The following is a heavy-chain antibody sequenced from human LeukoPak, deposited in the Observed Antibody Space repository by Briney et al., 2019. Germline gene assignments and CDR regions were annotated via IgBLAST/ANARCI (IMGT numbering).Heavy chain of an antibody. CDR3: AREGNVDTAMM. Sequence: GGSLRLSCAASGFTFSSYSMDWVRQAPGKGLEWVSSISSSSSYIYYADSVKGRFTISRDNAKNSLYLQMNSLRAEDTAVYYCAREGNVDTAMMWGQGTLVTVSS. CDR1: GFTFSSYS. D-gene: IGHD5-18*01. V-gene: IGHV3-21*01. J-gene: IGHJ4*02. CDR2: ISSSSSYI.